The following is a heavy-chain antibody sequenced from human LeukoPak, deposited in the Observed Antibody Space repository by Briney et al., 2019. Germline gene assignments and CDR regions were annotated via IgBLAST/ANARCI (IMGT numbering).Heavy chain of an antibody. J-gene: IGHJ5*02. CDR1: GFDLNTYE. CDR2: ITISGNTK. V-gene: IGHV3-48*03. CDR3: ARGDPHADL. Sequence: PGGSLRLSCAASGFDLNTYEMNWVRQAPGKGLEWIADITISGNTKNYADSVKGRFTISRDNAGTSLYLQMNSLRVEDTGVYYCARGDPHADLWGQGTLVSLSS.